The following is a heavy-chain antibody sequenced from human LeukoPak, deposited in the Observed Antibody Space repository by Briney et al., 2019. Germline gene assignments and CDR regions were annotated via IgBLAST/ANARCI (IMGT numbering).Heavy chain of an antibody. V-gene: IGHV3-23*01. CDR3: AKVAGGGVWDYVDF. D-gene: IGHD2-21*01. J-gene: IGHJ6*03. CDR2: FSGSGGAI. CDR1: GFSFSSHA. Sequence: GGSLRLSCAASGFSFSSHAMNWVRQAPGKGLEWVSTFSGSGGAIYYAVSVKGRFTISRDNSKNTLYLQMNSLRADDTAVYYCAKVAGGGVWDYVDFWGIGTTVTVSS.